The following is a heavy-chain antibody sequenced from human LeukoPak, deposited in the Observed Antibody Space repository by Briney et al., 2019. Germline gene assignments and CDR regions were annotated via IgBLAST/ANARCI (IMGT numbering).Heavy chain of an antibody. D-gene: IGHD4-11*01. CDR3: ARGSDSNYWFDY. J-gene: IGHJ4*02. Sequence: GGSLRLSCAASGFTVSSNYMSWVRQAPAKGLEWVSVIYSGGSTYYADSVKGRFTISRDNSKNTLYLQMNSLRAEDTAVYYCARGSDSNYWFDYWGQGTLVTVSS. V-gene: IGHV3-53*01. CDR2: IYSGGST. CDR1: GFTVSSNY.